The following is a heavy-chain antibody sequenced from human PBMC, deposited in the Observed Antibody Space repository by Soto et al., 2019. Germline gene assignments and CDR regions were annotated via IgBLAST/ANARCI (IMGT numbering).Heavy chain of an antibody. D-gene: IGHD3-16*02. J-gene: IGHJ4*02. CDR1: GFTFSNYW. CDR2: INQDGSQN. Sequence: EVQLVESGGGLVQPGGSLRLSCAASGFTFSNYWMGWVRQAPGKGLEWVADINQDGSQNYYVDSVKGRFTISRDNAHNSLYLQMNGLAAEDSAVYSCVRDHRYYVFDYWGQGTLVTVSS. CDR3: VRDHRYYVFDY. V-gene: IGHV3-7*01.